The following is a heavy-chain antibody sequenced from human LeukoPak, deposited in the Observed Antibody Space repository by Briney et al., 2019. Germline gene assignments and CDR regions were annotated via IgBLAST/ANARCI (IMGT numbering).Heavy chain of an antibody. CDR1: GFTFSSYW. Sequence: GGSLRLSCAASGFTFSSYWMHWVRQAPGKGLEWVAVIWYDGSNKYYADSVKGRFTISRDNSKNTLYLQMNSLRAEDTAVYYCASERGIRWFDPWGQGTLVTVSS. D-gene: IGHD6-13*01. J-gene: IGHJ5*02. CDR3: ASERGIRWFDP. CDR2: IWYDGSNK. V-gene: IGHV3-33*08.